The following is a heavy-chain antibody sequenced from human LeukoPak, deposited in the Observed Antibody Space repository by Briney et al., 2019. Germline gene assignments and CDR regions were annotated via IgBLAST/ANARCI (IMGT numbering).Heavy chain of an antibody. CDR3: ARCGARNYYNFDY. J-gene: IGHJ4*02. CDR2: INANSGAT. Sequence: ASVKVSCKASGYTFTGWYMHWVRQAPGEGLEWMGWINANSGATYFVQKFQGRLTMTRDTSIRTVYMEQSSLRSDDTAVYYCARCGARNYYNFDYWGQGTLVTVSS. D-gene: IGHD3-10*01. V-gene: IGHV1-2*02. CDR1: GYTFTGWY.